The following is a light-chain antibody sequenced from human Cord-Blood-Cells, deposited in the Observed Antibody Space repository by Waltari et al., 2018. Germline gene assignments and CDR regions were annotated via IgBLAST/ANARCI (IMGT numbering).Light chain of an antibody. CDR3: YSYAGSSTLV. CDR2: EGS. J-gene: IGLJ3*02. Sequence: QSALTQPASVSGSPGQSITISCPGTSSHVGSYNLVSWYQQHPGKAPKLMIYEGSKRPSGVSNRFSGSKSGNTASLTISGLQAEDEADYYCYSYAGSSTLVFGGGTKLTVL. V-gene: IGLV2-23*01. CDR1: SSHVGSYNL.